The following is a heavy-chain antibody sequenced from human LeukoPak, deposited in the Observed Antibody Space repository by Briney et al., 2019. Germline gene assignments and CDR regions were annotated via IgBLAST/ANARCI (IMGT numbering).Heavy chain of an antibody. J-gene: IGHJ4*02. D-gene: IGHD6-25*01. CDR2: ISGSGGST. V-gene: IGHV3-23*01. CDR3: AKDRAGRLYYFDY. CDR1: GFTFSSYA. Sequence: GGSLRLSCAASGFTFSSYAMSWVRQAPGKGLEWVSGISGSGGSTYYADSVKGRFTISRDKSKNTLYLQMNSLRAEDTAVYYCAKDRAGRLYYFDYWGQGTLVTVSS.